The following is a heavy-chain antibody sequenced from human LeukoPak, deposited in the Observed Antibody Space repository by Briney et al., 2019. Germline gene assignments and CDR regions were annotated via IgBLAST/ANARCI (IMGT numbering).Heavy chain of an antibody. CDR1: GFTFSDYY. Sequence: PGGSLRLSCAASGFTFSDYYMSWIRQAPGKGLEWVSAISGSGGSTYYADSVKGRFTISRDNSKNTLYLQMNSLRAEDTAVYYCAKTYDSSGYIDYWGQGTLVTVSS. D-gene: IGHD3-22*01. J-gene: IGHJ4*02. CDR2: ISGSGGST. CDR3: AKTYDSSGYIDY. V-gene: IGHV3-23*01.